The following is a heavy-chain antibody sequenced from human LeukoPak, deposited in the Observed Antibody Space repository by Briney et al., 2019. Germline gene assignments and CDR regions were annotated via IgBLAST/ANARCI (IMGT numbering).Heavy chain of an antibody. CDR1: GGSISSRPYY. Sequence: SETLSLTCTVSGGSISSRPYYWGWVRQPPRKGLEWIGSISYSGSIHYNPSLKSRVTISVDTSKNQFSLKLSSVTAADTAVYYCAREGVRGVIAPMDVWGQGTTVTVSS. CDR2: ISYSGSI. V-gene: IGHV4-39*07. D-gene: IGHD3-10*01. CDR3: AREGVRGVIAPMDV. J-gene: IGHJ6*02.